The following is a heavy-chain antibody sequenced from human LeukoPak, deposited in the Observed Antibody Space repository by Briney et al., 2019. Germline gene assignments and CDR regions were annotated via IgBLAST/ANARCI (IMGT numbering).Heavy chain of an antibody. V-gene: IGHV3-30-3*01. CDR3: AGLGVEDY. CDR2: ISYDGTTK. CDR1: GFTFDNFA. D-gene: IGHD3-16*01. J-gene: IGHJ4*02. Sequence: PGRSLRLSCAASGFTFDNFALHWVRQAPGKGLEWVALISYDGTTKFYADSVRGRFTVSRDNAKNSLYLQMNSLRAEDTAVYYCAGLGVEDYWGQGTLVTVSS.